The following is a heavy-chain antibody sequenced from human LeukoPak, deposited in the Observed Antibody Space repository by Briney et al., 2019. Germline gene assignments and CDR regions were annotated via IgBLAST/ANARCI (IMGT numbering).Heavy chain of an antibody. D-gene: IGHD3-22*01. CDR2: INPNSGGT. J-gene: IGHJ4*02. CDR3: ARATSGYYDYFDY. V-gene: IGHV1-2*02. CDR1: GYTFTSYA. Sequence: GASVKVSCKASGYTFTSYAMNWVRQAPGQGLEWMGWINPNSGGTNYAQKFQGRVTMTRDTSISTAYMELSRLRSDDTAVYYCARATSGYYDYFDYWGQGTLVTVSS.